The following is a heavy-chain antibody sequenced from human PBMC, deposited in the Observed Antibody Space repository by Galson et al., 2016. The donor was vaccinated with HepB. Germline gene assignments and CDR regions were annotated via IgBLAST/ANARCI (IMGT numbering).Heavy chain of an antibody. CDR1: GFTFTDYW. D-gene: IGHD7-27*01. V-gene: IGHV3-74*01. CDR2: ITDDGNT. Sequence: SLRLSCAASGFTFTDYWMHWVRQVLGKGLVWVSRITDDGNTAYADSVRGRFTISSDNAKSTLYLHMNSLRAEDTAVYYCGSVALGWGQGTLVTVSS. CDR3: GSVALG. J-gene: IGHJ4*02.